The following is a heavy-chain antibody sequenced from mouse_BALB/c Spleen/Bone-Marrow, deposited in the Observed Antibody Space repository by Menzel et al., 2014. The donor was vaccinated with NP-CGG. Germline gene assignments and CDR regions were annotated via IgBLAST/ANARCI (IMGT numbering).Heavy chain of an antibody. J-gene: IGHJ1*01. CDR2: ISYSGST. Sequence: VQLQQSGPSLVEPSQTLSLTCSVTGDSITSGYWNWIRKFPGNKLEYMGYISYSGSTYYNPSLKSRISITRDTSKNQYYLQLNSVTTEDTATYYCARYYYGSSYWYFDVWGAGTTVTVSS. V-gene: IGHV3-8*02. CDR3: ARYYYGSSYWYFDV. D-gene: IGHD1-1*01. CDR1: GDSITSGY.